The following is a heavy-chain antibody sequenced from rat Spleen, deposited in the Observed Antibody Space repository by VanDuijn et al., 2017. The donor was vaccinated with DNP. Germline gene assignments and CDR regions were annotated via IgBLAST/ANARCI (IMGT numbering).Heavy chain of an antibody. V-gene: IGHV5-25*01. Sequence: EVQLVESGGGLVQPGRTMKLSCAASGFTFSNHYMAWVRQAPKKGLEWVASISTGGGNTYYRDSVKGRFTISRDNAKSTLYLQMDSLRSEDTATYYCARHDGSTDWFAYWGQGTLVTVSS. J-gene: IGHJ3*01. CDR2: ISTGGGNT. CDR3: ARHDGSTDWFAY. CDR1: GFTFSNHY. D-gene: IGHD1-12*02.